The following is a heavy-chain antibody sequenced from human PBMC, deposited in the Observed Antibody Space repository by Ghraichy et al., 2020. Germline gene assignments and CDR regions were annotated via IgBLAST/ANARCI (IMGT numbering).Heavy chain of an antibody. CDR1: GGTFSSYA. CDR3: ARGVWQQLVRGEIYLTTGNWFDP. V-gene: IGHV1-69*13. CDR2: IIPIFGTA. D-gene: IGHD6-13*01. Sequence: SVKVSCKASGGTFSSYAISWVRQAPGQGLEWMGGIIPIFGTANYAQKFQGRVTITADESTSTAYMELSSLRSEDTAVYYCARGVWQQLVRGEIYLTTGNWFDPWGQGTLVTVSS. J-gene: IGHJ5*02.